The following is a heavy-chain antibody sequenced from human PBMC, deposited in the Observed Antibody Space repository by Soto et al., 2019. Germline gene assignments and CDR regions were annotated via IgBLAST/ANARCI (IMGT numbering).Heavy chain of an antibody. CDR2: INPNSGGT. D-gene: IGHD6-19*01. CDR1: GYTFTGYY. J-gene: IGHJ6*02. CDR3: AREEGDGSGWLGYYYGMDV. V-gene: IGHV1-2*04. Sequence: ASVKVSCKASGYTFTGYYMHWVRQAPGQGLEWMGWINPNSGGTNYAQKFQGWVTMTRDTSISTAYMELSRLRSDDTAVYYCAREEGDGSGWLGYYYGMDVWGQGTTVTVSS.